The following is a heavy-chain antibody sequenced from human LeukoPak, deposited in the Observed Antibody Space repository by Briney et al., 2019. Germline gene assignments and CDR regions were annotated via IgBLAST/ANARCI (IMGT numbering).Heavy chain of an antibody. CDR3: ARKGSSPYSSGWYRGSRAEYFQH. Sequence: YYADSVKGRFTISRDNAKNSLYLHMNSLRAEDTAVYYCARKGSSPYSSGWYRGSRAEYFQHWGQGTLVTVSS. V-gene: IGHV3-48*04. D-gene: IGHD6-19*01. J-gene: IGHJ1*01.